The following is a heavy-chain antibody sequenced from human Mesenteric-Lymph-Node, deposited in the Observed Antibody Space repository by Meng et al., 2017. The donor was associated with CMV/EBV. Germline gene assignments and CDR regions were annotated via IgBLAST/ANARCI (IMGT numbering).Heavy chain of an antibody. Sequence: GESLKTSCAASGFTFSSYAMHWVRQAPGKGLEWVAVISYDGSNKYYADSVKGRFTISRDNSKNTLYLQMNSLRAEDTAVYYCGREISTLFDYWGQGTLVTVSS. V-gene: IGHV3-30*04. D-gene: IGHD2-2*01. J-gene: IGHJ4*02. CDR1: GFTFSSYA. CDR2: ISYDGSNK. CDR3: GREISTLFDY.